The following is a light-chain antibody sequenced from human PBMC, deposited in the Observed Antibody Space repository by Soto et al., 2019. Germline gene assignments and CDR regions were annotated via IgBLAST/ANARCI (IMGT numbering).Light chain of an antibody. CDR1: QTISTY. Sequence: DIQMTQSPSSLSASVGDRVTITCRASQTISTYLNWYQQKPGKAPRLLIYDASSLLSGVPSRFSGSGSGTDFTLTIASLQPDDLATYYCQETNYHTFGQGTKLEIK. CDR3: QETNYHT. CDR2: DAS. J-gene: IGKJ2*01. V-gene: IGKV1-39*01.